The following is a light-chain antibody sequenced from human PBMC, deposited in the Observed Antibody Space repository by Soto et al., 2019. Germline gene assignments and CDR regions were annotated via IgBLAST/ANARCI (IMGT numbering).Light chain of an antibody. CDR3: QNYASVPIT. J-gene: IGKJ5*01. CDR1: QGISNY. Sequence: DIQMTQSPSSLSASVGSRVSITCRARQGISNYLAWYQQKPGKVPKVLIYAASTLQPGVPSRCSGSGSGTDFSLTIDSLQPDDIATYYCQNYASVPITFGQGTRLEMK. CDR2: AAS. V-gene: IGKV1-27*01.